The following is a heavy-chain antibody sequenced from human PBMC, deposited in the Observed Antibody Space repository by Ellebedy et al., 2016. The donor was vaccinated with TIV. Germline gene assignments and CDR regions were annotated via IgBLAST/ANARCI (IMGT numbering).Heavy chain of an antibody. CDR2: INQDGSQK. CDR1: GFTFSTYW. J-gene: IGHJ4*02. D-gene: IGHD2-2*01. CDR3: ATASTMPTTRHLAS. V-gene: IGHV3-7*01. Sequence: GESLKISCAASGFTFSTYWMGWVRQAPGKGLEWVATINQDGSQKYYVDSVKGRFTISRDNAENTLYLQINSLRGEDTAVDFCATASTMPTTRHLASWGLGTLVTVSS.